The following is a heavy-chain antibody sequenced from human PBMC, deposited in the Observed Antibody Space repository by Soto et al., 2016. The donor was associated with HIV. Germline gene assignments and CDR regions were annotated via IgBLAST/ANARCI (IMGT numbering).Heavy chain of an antibody. D-gene: IGHD3-10*01. CDR1: GDSMNRGGFY. CDR3: ARDLGFGKTHGMDV. Sequence: QESGPGLVKPSQTLSLTCSVSGDSMNRGGFYCNWIRQHPGKGLEWIGYIYSGGLTYYNPSLKSRVTISGDTSKNQFSLKLTSVTAADTAVYYCARDLGFGKTHGMDVWGQGTTVIVSS. J-gene: IGHJ6*02. CDR2: IYSGGLT. V-gene: IGHV4-31*03.